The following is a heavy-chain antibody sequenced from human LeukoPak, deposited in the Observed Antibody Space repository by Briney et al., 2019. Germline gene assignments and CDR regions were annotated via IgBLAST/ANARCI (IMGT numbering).Heavy chain of an antibody. CDR2: ISVDGGTT. V-gene: IGHV3-23*01. J-gene: IGHJ4*02. CDR1: GFTFSSYA. D-gene: IGHD2-21*01. Sequence: PGGSLRLSCAASGFTFSSYAMSWVRQAPGKGLEWVSGISVDGGTTHYGDSVKGRFTISRDNSKNTVYLQMNGLRAEDTAVYYCARIDWYSFDYWGQGTLVTVSS. CDR3: ARIDWYSFDY.